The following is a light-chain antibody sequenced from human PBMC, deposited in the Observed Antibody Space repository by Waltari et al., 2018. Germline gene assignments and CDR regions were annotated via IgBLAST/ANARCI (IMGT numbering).Light chain of an antibody. Sequence: EIVLTQSPGTLSLSLGERATLSCRASPSVSRALTWYQQKPGQAPRLLIYGASTRATGIPDRFSGSGSVTDFSLTISRLEPDDFAVYYCQHYFRLPVTFGQGTTVEI. CDR1: PSVSRA. CDR2: GAS. J-gene: IGKJ1*01. V-gene: IGKV3-20*01. CDR3: QHYFRLPVT.